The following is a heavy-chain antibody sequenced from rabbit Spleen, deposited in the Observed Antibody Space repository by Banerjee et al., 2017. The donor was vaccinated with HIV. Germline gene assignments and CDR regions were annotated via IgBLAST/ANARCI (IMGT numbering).Heavy chain of an antibody. Sequence: QSLEESGGGLVQPEGSLTLTCKASGFSFSYNDYVCWVRQAPGKGLEWIACTAGGRSSFTYYASWAKGRFTISKASSTTVTLQMTSLTAADTATYFCARDTATSFSTYGMDLWGPGTLVTVS. J-gene: IGHJ6*01. CDR2: TAGGRSSFT. CDR3: ARDTATSFSTYGMDL. V-gene: IGHV1S40*01. D-gene: IGHD1-1*01. CDR1: GFSFSYNDY.